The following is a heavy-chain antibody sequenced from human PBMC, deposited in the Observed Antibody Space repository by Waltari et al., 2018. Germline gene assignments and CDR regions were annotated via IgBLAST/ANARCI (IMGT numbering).Heavy chain of an antibody. CDR2: IKSKTDGGTT. V-gene: IGHV3-15*01. J-gene: IGHJ4*02. CDR3: TTDFRPYGDYPFDY. CDR1: GFTFSNAW. Sequence: EVQLVESGGGLVKPGGSLRLSCAASGFTFSNAWMSWVRQAPGKGLEWVGRIKSKTDGGTTDYAAPVKGRFTISRDDSKNTLYLQMNSLKTEDTAVYYCTTDFRPYGDYPFDYWGQGTLVTVSS. D-gene: IGHD4-17*01.